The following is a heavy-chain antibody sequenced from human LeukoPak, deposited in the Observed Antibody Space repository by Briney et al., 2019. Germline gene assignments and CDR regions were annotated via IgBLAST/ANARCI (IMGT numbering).Heavy chain of an antibody. Sequence: ASVKVSCKASGYTFTSYGISWVRQATGLGLEWMGWISAYNGNTNYAQKLQGRVTMTTDTSTSTAYMELRSLRSDDTAVYYCASAPTGTVSYYYYGMDVWGQGTTVTVSS. J-gene: IGHJ6*02. CDR2: ISAYNGNT. V-gene: IGHV1-18*01. CDR1: GYTFTSYG. CDR3: ASAPTGTVSYYYYGMDV. D-gene: IGHD1-1*01.